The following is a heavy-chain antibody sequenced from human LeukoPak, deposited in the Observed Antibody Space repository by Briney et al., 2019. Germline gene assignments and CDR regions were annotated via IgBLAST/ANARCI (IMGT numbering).Heavy chain of an antibody. CDR3: AKVTTEGYFDY. V-gene: IGHV3-30*18. CDR1: GFTFSSYG. J-gene: IGHJ4*02. D-gene: IGHD3-3*01. CDR2: LSYDGSNK. Sequence: PGGSLRLSCAASGFTFSSYGMHWVRQAPGKGLRWVAVLSYDGSNKYYADSVKGRFTISRDNSKNTLYLQMNSLRAEDTAVYYCAKVTTEGYFDYWGQGTLVTVSS.